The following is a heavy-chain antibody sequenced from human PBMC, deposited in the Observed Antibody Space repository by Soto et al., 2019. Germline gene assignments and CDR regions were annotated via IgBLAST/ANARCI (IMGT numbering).Heavy chain of an antibody. V-gene: IGHV4-59*01. CDR3: ASVHSSSWFRYFDY. CDR1: GGSISSYY. D-gene: IGHD6-13*01. Sequence: TSETLSLTCTVSGGSISSYYWSWIRQPPGKGLEWIGYIYYSGSTNYNPSLKSRVTISVDTSKNQFSLKLSSVTAADTAVYYCASVHSSSWFRYFDYWGQGTLVTVSS. CDR2: IYYSGST. J-gene: IGHJ4*02.